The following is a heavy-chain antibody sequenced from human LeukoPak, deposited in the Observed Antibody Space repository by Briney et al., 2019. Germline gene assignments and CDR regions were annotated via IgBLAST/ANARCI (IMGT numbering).Heavy chain of an antibody. Sequence: GGSLRLSCAASGFTFSSYAMSWVRQAPGKGLEWVSAISGSGGSTYYADSVKGRFTISRDNSKNTLYLQMNSLRAEDTAVYYCAIPVVPAARGSVGYWGQGTLVTVSS. CDR3: AIPVVPAARGSVGY. D-gene: IGHD2-2*01. CDR2: ISGSGGST. V-gene: IGHV3-23*01. J-gene: IGHJ4*02. CDR1: GFTFSSYA.